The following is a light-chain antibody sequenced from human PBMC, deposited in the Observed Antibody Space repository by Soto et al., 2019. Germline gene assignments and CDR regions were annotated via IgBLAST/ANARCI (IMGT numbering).Light chain of an antibody. Sequence: DIQMTQSPSTLSASVGDRVTITCRASQSISSWLAWYQQKPGKAPKLLIYDASSLESGVPSRFSGSGSRTEFTLTISSLQPDDFAVYYCQQYGSSPLTFGGGTKVDTK. J-gene: IGKJ4*01. CDR2: DAS. CDR1: QSISSW. CDR3: QQYGSSPLT. V-gene: IGKV1-5*01.